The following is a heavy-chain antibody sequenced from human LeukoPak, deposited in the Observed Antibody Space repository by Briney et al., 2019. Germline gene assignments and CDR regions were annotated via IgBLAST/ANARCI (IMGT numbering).Heavy chain of an antibody. CDR2: IYPNSGGS. CDR1: GYTFTGYY. Sequence: GASVKVSCKASGYTFTGYYMHWVRQAPGHGLEWMGWIYPNSGGSNYAQKFQGRVTMTRDTSISTAYMELGRLSSDDTAVYYCARDKGGSGTGIDYWGQGTLVTVSS. D-gene: IGHD3-10*01. CDR3: ARDKGGSGTGIDY. J-gene: IGHJ4*02. V-gene: IGHV1-2*02.